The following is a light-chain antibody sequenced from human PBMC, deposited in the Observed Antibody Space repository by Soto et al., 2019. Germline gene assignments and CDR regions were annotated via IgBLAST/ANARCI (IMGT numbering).Light chain of an antibody. CDR1: SSDVGGYNY. Sequence: QSALTQPASVSGSPGQSITISCTGTSSDVGGYNYVSWFQQHPGKAPKLKIYEVSNRPSGVSNRFSGSKSGYTASLTVSGLQAADEADYFCKSYAGSNTYVFGSGTKLTVL. J-gene: IGLJ1*01. CDR2: EVS. CDR3: KSYAGSNTYV. V-gene: IGLV2-14*03.